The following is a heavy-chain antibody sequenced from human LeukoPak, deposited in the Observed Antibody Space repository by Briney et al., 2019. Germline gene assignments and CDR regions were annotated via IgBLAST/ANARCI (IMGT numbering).Heavy chain of an antibody. CDR2: ISSSGSTI. CDR1: GGSISSYY. V-gene: IGHV3-11*01. Sequence: LSLTCTVSGGSISSYYWSWIRQAPGKGLEWVSYISSSGSTIYYADSVKGRFTISRDNAKNSLYLQMNSLRAEDTAVYYCAGEDYYGMDVWGQGTTVTVSS. J-gene: IGHJ6*02. CDR3: AGEDYYGMDV.